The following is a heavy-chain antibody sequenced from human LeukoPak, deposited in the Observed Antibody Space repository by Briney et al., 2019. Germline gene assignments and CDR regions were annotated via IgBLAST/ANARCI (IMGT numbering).Heavy chain of an antibody. CDR3: ARRGDY. Sequence: PSETLSLTCTVSGGSISSGTYYRGWIRHPPGKGLEWIGSIYYSGSTSYNPSLKSRVTISVDTSKNQFSLKLSSVTAADTAVYYCARRGDYWGQGTLVTVSS. J-gene: IGHJ4*02. CDR1: GGSISSGTYY. D-gene: IGHD3-16*01. V-gene: IGHV4-39*01. CDR2: IYYSGST.